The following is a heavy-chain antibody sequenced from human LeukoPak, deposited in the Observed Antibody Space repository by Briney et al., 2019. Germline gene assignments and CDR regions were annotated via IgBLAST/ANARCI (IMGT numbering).Heavy chain of an antibody. CDR2: ISSSSSYI. Sequence: PGGSLRLSCAASGFTFNNYNMNWVRQAPGKGLEWVSSISSSSSYIYYADSVKGRFTISRDNAKNSLYLQMNSLRAEDTAVYYCARADMATISFDYWGQGTLVTVSS. V-gene: IGHV3-21*01. J-gene: IGHJ4*02. CDR1: GFTFNNYN. D-gene: IGHD5-24*01. CDR3: ARADMATISFDY.